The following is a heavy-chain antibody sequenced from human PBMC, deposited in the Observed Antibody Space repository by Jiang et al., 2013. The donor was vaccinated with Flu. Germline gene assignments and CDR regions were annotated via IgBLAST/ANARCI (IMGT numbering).Heavy chain of an antibody. J-gene: IGHJ4*02. CDR3: ARQWELPAYFDY. Sequence: GSGLVKPSETLSLTCTVSGGSISSSSYYWGWIRQPPGKGLEWIGSIYYSGSTYYNPSLKSRVTISVDTSKNQFSLKLSSVTAADTAVYYCARQWELPAYFDYWGQGTLVTVSS. V-gene: IGHV4-39*07. CDR2: IYYSGST. CDR1: GGSISSSSYY. D-gene: IGHD1-26*01.